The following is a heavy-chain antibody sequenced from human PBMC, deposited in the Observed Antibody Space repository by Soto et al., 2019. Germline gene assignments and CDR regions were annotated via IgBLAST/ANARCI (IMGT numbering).Heavy chain of an antibody. J-gene: IGHJ5*02. D-gene: IGHD2-21*02. CDR3: ACNSCGGDCYYPYLCLSSANTMENWFDP. V-gene: IGHV4-30-4*01. CDR1: GGSISSGDYY. CDR2: IYDSGST. Sequence: SETLSLTCTVSGGSISSGDYYWSWIRQPPGKGLEWIGYIYDSGSTYYNPSLKSRVTISVDTSKNQFSLKLSSVTAADTAVDSCACNSCGGDCYYPYLCLSSANTMENWFDPWGQGTLVTVSS.